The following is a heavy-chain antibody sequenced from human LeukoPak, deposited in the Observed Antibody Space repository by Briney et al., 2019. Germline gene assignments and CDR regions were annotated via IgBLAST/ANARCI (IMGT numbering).Heavy chain of an antibody. J-gene: IGHJ3*02. Sequence: GGSLRLSCAASGFTFSSYGMHWVRQAPGKGLEWLAVISYDGSNKYYADSVKGRFTISRDNAKNSLYLQMNNLRAEDTAMSYCATSMAQDVDAFHIWGQGTMVTVSS. V-gene: IGHV3-30*03. CDR3: ATSMAQDVDAFHI. D-gene: IGHD2-21*01. CDR2: ISYDGSNK. CDR1: GFTFSSYG.